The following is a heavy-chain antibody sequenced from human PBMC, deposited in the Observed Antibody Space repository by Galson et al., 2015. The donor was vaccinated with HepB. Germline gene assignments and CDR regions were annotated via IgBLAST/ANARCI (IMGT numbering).Heavy chain of an antibody. Sequence: SLRLSCAASGFAFNNAWMTWVRQAPGKGLEWVGRIRSTTDGGTTDYAAPVKGRLTISRDDSINTLYLQMNSLKTEDTAVYYCSTAQLSAYYYDTRGFYDYFDYWGQGTLVTVSS. J-gene: IGHJ4*02. CDR1: GFAFNNAW. D-gene: IGHD3-22*01. CDR3: STAQLSAYYYDTRGFYDYFDY. CDR2: IRSTTDGGTT. V-gene: IGHV3-15*01.